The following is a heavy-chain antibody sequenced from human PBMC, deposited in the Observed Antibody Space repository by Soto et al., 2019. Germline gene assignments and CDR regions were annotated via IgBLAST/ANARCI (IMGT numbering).Heavy chain of an antibody. J-gene: IGHJ4*02. CDR3: ARHRIEVVWRGFHF. CDR1: TDSCSFTNSY. CDR2: SSYNGGT. D-gene: IGHD3-10*01. Sequence: TSETLFLTCTFSTDSCSFTNSYLCSIRQPPGKGLQWIGSSSYNGGTFYNPSLKGRVVISFDTSKKQSSLQVTSVTAADTAVYFCARHRIEVVWRGFHFWGQGSPVTVSS. V-gene: IGHV4-39*01.